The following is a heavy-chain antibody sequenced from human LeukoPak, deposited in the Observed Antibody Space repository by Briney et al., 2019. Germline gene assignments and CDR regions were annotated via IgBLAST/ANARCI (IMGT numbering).Heavy chain of an antibody. CDR2: IYSRGSS. V-gene: IGHV4-59*08. Sequence: PSETLSLTCTVSGGSISNYYWSWIRQPPGKGLEWIGYIYSRGSSKYNPSLKSRVNMSVDRSKNQFSLKLSSVTAADTAVYYCARHPVQGITGAWFDPWGQGALVTVSS. D-gene: IGHD1-14*01. J-gene: IGHJ5*02. CDR3: ARHPVQGITGAWFDP. CDR1: GGSISNYY.